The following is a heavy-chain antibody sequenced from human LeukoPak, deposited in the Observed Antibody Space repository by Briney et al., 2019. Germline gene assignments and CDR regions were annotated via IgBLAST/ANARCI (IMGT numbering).Heavy chain of an antibody. D-gene: IGHD3-10*01. CDR3: ARGELLWFGEDWFQH. CDR2: INQSGSS. V-gene: IGHV4-34*01. Sequence: GSLRLSCAASGFTFSDHYMSWIRQPPGKGLEWIGEINQSGSSDYNPSLKSRVTMSVDTSKNQFSLKLSSVTAADTAVYYCARGELLWFGEDWFQHWGQGTLVTVSS. J-gene: IGHJ1*01. CDR1: GFTFSDHY.